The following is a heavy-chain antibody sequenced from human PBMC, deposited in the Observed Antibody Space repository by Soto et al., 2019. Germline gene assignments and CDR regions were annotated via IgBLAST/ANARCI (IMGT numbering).Heavy chain of an antibody. CDR1: GFTFSSYG. J-gene: IGHJ4*02. D-gene: IGHD2-21*02. V-gene: IGHV3-33*01. CDR3: ARVLTPRMTAILFGPDY. CDR2: IWYDGSNK. Sequence: GGSLRLSCAASGFTFSSYGMHWVRQAPGKGLEWVAVIWYDGSNKYYADSVKGRFTISRDNSKNTLYLQMNSLRAEDTAVYYCARVLTPRMTAILFGPDYWGQGTLVTLSS.